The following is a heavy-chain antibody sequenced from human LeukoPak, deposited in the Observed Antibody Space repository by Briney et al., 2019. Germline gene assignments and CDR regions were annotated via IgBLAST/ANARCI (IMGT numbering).Heavy chain of an antibody. J-gene: IGHJ4*02. CDR2: IRGSGGTT. D-gene: IGHD3-9*01. CDR3: AKGLYDWLSDADY. CDR1: GFTFSSYW. V-gene: IGHV3-23*01. Sequence: GGSLRLSCAASGFTFSSYWMSWVRQAPGKGLEWVSAIRGSGGTTYYADSVKGRFTISRDNSKDTLYLQMNSLRAEDTAVYYCAKGLYDWLSDADYWGQGTLVTVSS.